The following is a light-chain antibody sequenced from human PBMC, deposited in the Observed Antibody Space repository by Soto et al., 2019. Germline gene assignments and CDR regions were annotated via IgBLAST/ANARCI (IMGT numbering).Light chain of an antibody. V-gene: IGKV1-5*03. Sequence: DIPMTQSPSTLSASVGDRVTITCRASQSVNSWLAWYQQKPGKAPKLLIYKASNLENGVPSRFSGSGSGTEFTLTISGVQPDDFASYYCQQYNNYSGTFGQGTKVEIK. CDR3: QQYNNYSGT. CDR1: QSVNSW. CDR2: KAS. J-gene: IGKJ1*01.